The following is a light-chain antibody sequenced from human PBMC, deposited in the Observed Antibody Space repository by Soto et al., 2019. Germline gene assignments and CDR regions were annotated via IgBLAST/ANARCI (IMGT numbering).Light chain of an antibody. Sequence: QLVLTQSSSASDSLGSSVSLTCTLSSGHSSYIIAWHQQQPGKAPRYLMKLEGSGSYNKGSGVPDRFSGSSSGADRYLTISNLQFEDEADYYCETWDSNTYVFGTGTKLTVL. J-gene: IGLJ1*01. CDR3: ETWDSNTYV. V-gene: IGLV4-60*02. CDR2: LEGSGSY. CDR1: SGHSSYI.